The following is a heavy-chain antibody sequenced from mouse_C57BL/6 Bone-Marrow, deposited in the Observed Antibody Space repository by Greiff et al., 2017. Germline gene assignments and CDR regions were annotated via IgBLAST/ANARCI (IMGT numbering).Heavy chain of an antibody. CDR2: IRLKSDNYAT. Sequence: EVMLVESGGGLVQPGGSMKLSCVASGFTFSNYWMNWVRQSPEKGLEWVAQIRLKSDNYATHYTVSVKGRFTISRDDSKSSVYLQMNNLRAEDTGIYYCTRDYGSSLYWYFDVWGTGTTVTVSS. CDR1: GFTFSNYW. D-gene: IGHD1-1*01. CDR3: TRDYGSSLYWYFDV. V-gene: IGHV6-3*01. J-gene: IGHJ1*03.